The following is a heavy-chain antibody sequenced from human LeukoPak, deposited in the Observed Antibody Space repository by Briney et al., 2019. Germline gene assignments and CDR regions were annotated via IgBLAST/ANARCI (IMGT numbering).Heavy chain of an antibody. J-gene: IGHJ3*02. CDR2: VHYSGTA. V-gene: IGHV4-59*01. CDR3: ARNGVGTINGNAFDI. D-gene: IGHD5-12*01. CDR1: DGSITNYD. Sequence: SETLSLTCTVSDGSITNYDWSWVRQPPGKGLEFIGHVHYSGTANYNPSLRSRVTISIDTSKKHFFLKLKSVTAADTAVYYCARNGVGTINGNAFDIWGQGTMGNGSS.